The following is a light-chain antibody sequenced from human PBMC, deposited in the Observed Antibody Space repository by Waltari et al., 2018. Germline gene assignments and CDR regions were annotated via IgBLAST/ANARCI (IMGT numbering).Light chain of an antibody. V-gene: IGKV1-5*03. J-gene: IGKJ2*01. Sequence: DIQMTQSPSTLSASVGDRVTITCRASQSIGSWLAWYQQKPGKAPKLLIYQASNLESGVPSRCSGSGSGTEFTLTISSLQPDDFATYCCQQYSSYSTFGQGTKVEI. CDR1: QSIGSW. CDR2: QAS. CDR3: QQYSSYST.